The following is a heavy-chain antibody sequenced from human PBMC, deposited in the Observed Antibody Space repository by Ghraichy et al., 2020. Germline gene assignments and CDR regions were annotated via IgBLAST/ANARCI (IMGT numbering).Heavy chain of an antibody. Sequence: SETLSLTCTVSGGSISSYYWSWIRQPPGKGLEWIGYIYYSGSTNYNPSLKSRVTISVDTSKNQFSLKLSSVTAADTAVYYCARLNSGWSGYYYYMDVWGKGTTVTVSS. J-gene: IGHJ6*03. D-gene: IGHD6-19*01. V-gene: IGHV4-59*08. CDR3: ARLNSGWSGYYYYMDV. CDR1: GGSISSYY. CDR2: IYYSGST.